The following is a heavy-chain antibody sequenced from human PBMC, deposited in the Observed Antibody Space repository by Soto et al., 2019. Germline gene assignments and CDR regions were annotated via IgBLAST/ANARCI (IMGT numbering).Heavy chain of an antibody. CDR2: IYYSGST. Sequence: SETLSLTCTVSGGSISSSSYYWGWIRQPPGKGLEWIGSIYYSGSTYYNPSLKSRVTISVDTSKNQFSLKLTSVTAADTAVYYCARVGYSGSWGAFDIWGQGTMVTVSS. V-gene: IGHV4-39*01. CDR1: GGSISSSSYY. CDR3: ARVGYSGSWGAFDI. D-gene: IGHD1-26*01. J-gene: IGHJ3*02.